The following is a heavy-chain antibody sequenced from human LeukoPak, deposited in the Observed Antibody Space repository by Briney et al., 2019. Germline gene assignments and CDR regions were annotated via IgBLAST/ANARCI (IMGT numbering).Heavy chain of an antibody. CDR2: IYYSGST. Sequence: PSETLSLTCTVSGGSPSDVPYYWNWVRQHPGTGLEWIGYIYYSGSTYYNPSLKSRVTISTVTSKNQFSLKLSSSTAADTAVYYCARTMVRGGAATYLIEYWGQGTLVTVSS. J-gene: IGHJ4*02. CDR3: ARTMVRGGAATYLIEY. CDR1: GGSPSDVPYY. V-gene: IGHV4-31*03. D-gene: IGHD3-10*01.